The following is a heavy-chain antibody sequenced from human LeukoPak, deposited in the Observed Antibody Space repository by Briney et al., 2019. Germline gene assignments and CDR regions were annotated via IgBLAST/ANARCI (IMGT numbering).Heavy chain of an antibody. CDR3: ARRRGRYSGDAFDI. V-gene: IGHV3-21*01. Sequence: KTGGSLRLSCAASGFTFSSYSMNWVRQAPGKGLELVSSISSSSSYIYYADSVKGRFTISRDNAKNSLYLQMNSLRAEDTAVYYCARRRGRYSGDAFDIWGQGTMVTVSS. CDR2: ISSSSSYI. D-gene: IGHD1-26*01. CDR1: GFTFSSYS. J-gene: IGHJ3*02.